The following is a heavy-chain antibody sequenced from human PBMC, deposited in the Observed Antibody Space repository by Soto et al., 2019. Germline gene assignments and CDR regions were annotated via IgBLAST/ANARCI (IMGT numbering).Heavy chain of an antibody. CDR1: GFTFSSYA. CDR2: ISGSGGST. D-gene: IGHD3-3*01. V-gene: IGHV3-23*01. CDR3: ANPQLRFVEWLSPFDY. Sequence: GGSLRLSCAASGFTFSSYAMSWVRQAPGKGLEWVSAISGSGGSTYYADSVKGRFTISRDNSKNTLYLQMNSLRAEDTAVYYCANPQLRFVEWLSPFDYWGQRTLVTVSS. J-gene: IGHJ4*02.